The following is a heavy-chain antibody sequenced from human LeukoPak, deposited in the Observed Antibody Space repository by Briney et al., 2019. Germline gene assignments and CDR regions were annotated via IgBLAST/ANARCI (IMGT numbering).Heavy chain of an antibody. CDR1: GYSIDSYY. CDR2: IYYDGSN. CDR3: AGGRSRDGSFPWFDS. V-gene: IGHV4-59*07. Sequence: PSDTLSLTCSVSGYSIDSYYWTWLRQSPGRGLEWIGYIYYDGSNNYCPYLKSRGSISADTANTQFSLQLRPVAAADTAIYDCAGGRSRDGSFPWFDSWGQGTLVTVSS. D-gene: IGHD3-10*01. J-gene: IGHJ5*01.